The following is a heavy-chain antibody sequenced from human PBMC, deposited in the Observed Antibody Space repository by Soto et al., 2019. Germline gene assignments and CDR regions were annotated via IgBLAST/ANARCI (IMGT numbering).Heavy chain of an antibody. Sequence: QVQLVQSGTEVKKPGSSVKVSCKASGGTFSSNAISWVRQAPGQGLEWMGGIIPIFGTPNYAQKFQGRVIITADESTSTAYMDLSSLRSEYTAVYYCARRRDGNNLGFVYTMDVWGQGTTVTVSS. CDR3: ARRRDGNNLGFVYTMDV. D-gene: IGHD1-20*01. J-gene: IGHJ6*02. CDR2: IIPIFGTP. V-gene: IGHV1-69*12. CDR1: GGTFSSNA.